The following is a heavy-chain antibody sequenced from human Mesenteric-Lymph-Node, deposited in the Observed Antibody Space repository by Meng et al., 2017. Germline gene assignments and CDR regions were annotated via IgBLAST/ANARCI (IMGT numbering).Heavy chain of an antibody. CDR1: GYIFTNYW. V-gene: IGHV5-51*01. J-gene: IGHJ4*02. Sequence: GESLKISCKGSGYIFTNYWIAWVRQMPGKGLEWMGIIFPGDSDTTYSPSFQGQVTISADKSINTPYLQWSSLKASDTAMYYCARRNLYCSSTSCPFDYWGQGTLVTVSS. CDR3: ARRNLYCSSTSCPFDY. D-gene: IGHD2-2*01. CDR2: IFPGDSDT.